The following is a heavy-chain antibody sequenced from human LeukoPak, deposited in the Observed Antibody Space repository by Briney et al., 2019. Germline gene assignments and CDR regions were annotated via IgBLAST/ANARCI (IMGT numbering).Heavy chain of an antibody. CDR3: ARGRLPRYYFDY. J-gene: IGHJ4*02. CDR1: GFTFSSYA. Sequence: GGSLRLSCAASGFTFSSYALSWVRQAPGKGLEWVSAISGSGGSTYYADSVKGRFTISRDNSKNILYLQMNSLRAEDTALYYCARGRLPRYYFDYWGQGTLVTVSS. V-gene: IGHV3-23*01. D-gene: IGHD3-9*01. CDR2: ISGSGGST.